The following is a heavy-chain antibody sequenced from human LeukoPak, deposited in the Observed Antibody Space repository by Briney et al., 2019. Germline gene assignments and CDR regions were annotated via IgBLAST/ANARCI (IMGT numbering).Heavy chain of an antibody. CDR3: ARDRCSSISCYFDY. CDR1: GFTFSSYE. V-gene: IGHV3-48*03. J-gene: IGHJ4*02. CDR2: ISSSGKTA. D-gene: IGHD2-2*01. Sequence: GGSLRLSCAASGFTFSSYEMNWVRQAPGKGLEWLSYISSSGKTAYYADSVKGRFTISRDNAKSSLYLEMNSLRAEDTAVYYCARDRCSSISCYFDYWGQGTLVTVSS.